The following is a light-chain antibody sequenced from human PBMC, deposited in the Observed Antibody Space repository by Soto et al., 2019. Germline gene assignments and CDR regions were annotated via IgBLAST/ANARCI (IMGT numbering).Light chain of an antibody. CDR3: QQFYTWPQT. J-gene: IGKJ1*01. CDR2: GAS. Sequence: ETVLTHSPATLSVSPGERATLSCSSSQSVDNNLAWYQQKPGQAPRLLIYGASTRATGIPARFSGSGSGTDFTLTISSLQSEDFAVYFCQQFYTWPQTFGHGTKVDIK. V-gene: IGKV3-15*01. CDR1: QSVDNN.